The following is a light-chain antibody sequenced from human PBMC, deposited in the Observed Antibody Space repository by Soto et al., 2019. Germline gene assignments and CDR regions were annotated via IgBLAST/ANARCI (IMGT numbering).Light chain of an antibody. Sequence: DVVMTQSPLSLPVTLGQPASISCRSSQSLVHSDGNTYLNWFQQRPGQSPRRLIYKVSNRDSGVPDRFSGSESGTHFTLKISRVEAEDVGVYYSMHGTHWPWTFGQGTRVEIK. CDR1: QSLVHSDGNTY. CDR2: KVS. CDR3: MHGTHWPWT. J-gene: IGKJ1*01. V-gene: IGKV2-30*02.